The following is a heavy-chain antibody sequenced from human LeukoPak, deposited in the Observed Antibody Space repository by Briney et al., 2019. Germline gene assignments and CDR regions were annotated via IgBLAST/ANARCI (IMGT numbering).Heavy chain of an antibody. V-gene: IGHV1-69*05. CDR1: GGTFSSYA. D-gene: IGHD3-22*01. Sequence: SVKVSCKASGGTFSSYATSWVRQAPGQGLEWMGGIIPIFGTANYAQKFQGRVTITTDESTSTAYMELSSLRSEDTAVYYCARVYYDSSGYYSGGVDYWGQGTLVTVSS. CDR2: IIPIFGTA. J-gene: IGHJ4*02. CDR3: ARVYYDSSGYYSGGVDY.